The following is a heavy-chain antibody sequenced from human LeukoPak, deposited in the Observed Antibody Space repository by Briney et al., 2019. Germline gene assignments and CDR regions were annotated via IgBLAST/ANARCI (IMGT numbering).Heavy chain of an antibody. CDR1: GFTFSSYS. CDR3: AREVGCSSISCYGANWNYGYYFDY. CDR2: ISSSSSYI. V-gene: IGHV3-21*01. Sequence: KPGGSLRLSCAASGFTFSSYSMNWVRQAPGKGLEWVSSISSSSSYIYYADSVKGRFTISRDNAKNSLYLQMNSLRAEDTAVYYCAREVGCSSISCYGANWNYGYYFDYWGQGTLVTVSS. D-gene: IGHD2-2*01. J-gene: IGHJ4*02.